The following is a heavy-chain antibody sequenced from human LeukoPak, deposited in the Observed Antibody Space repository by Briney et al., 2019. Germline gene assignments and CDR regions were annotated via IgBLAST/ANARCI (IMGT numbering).Heavy chain of an antibody. J-gene: IGHJ4*02. CDR1: GGSISSGSYY. Sequence: PSQTLSLTCTVSGGSISSGSYYWSWIRQPAGKGLEWIGRIYTSGSTNHNPSLKSRVTISVDSSKNQFSLKLSSVTAADTAVYYCARTFRESYYDFWSGYSTLDYWGQGTLVTLSS. V-gene: IGHV4-61*02. CDR2: IYTSGST. CDR3: ARTFRESYYDFWSGYSTLDY. D-gene: IGHD3-3*01.